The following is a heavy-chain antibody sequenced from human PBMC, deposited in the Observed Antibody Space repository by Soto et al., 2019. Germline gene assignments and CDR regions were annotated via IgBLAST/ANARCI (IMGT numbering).Heavy chain of an antibody. CDR2: IWYDGSNK. D-gene: IGHD3-22*01. Sequence: GGSLRLSCAASGFTFSSYGMHWVRQAPGKGLEWVAVIWYDGSNKYYADSVKGRFTISRDNSKNTLYLQMNSLRAEDTAVYYYARDYYDSSGYYYPFDAFDIWGQGTMVTVSS. V-gene: IGHV3-33*01. J-gene: IGHJ3*02. CDR1: GFTFSSYG. CDR3: ARDYYDSSGYYYPFDAFDI.